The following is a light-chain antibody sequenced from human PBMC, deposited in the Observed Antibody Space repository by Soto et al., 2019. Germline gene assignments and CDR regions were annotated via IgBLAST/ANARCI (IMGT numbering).Light chain of an antibody. J-gene: IGKJ2*01. V-gene: IGKV1-5*01. CDR3: QQYNHYSSST. CDR2: DAS. CDR1: QSISKW. Sequence: DLQLTQSPSTLSASVGDRVTITCRASQSISKWLAWYQHKPGKAPNLLIFDASRLHSGVPSRFNASGSGTEFTLTIDGLQPDDFATYYCQQYNHYSSSTFGQGTKLES.